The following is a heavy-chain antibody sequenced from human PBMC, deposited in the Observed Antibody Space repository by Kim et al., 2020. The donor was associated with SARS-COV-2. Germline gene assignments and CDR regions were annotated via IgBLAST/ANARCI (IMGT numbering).Heavy chain of an antibody. D-gene: IGHD3-22*01. CDR2: IYYSGST. J-gene: IGHJ5*02. CDR3: ARDSPYRYDSSVT. CDR1: GGSISSSSYY. V-gene: IGHV4-39*07. Sequence: SETLSLTCTVSGGSISSSSYYWGWIRQPPGKGLEWIGSIYYSGSTYYNPSLKSRVTISVDTSKNQFSLKLSSVTAADTAVYYCARDSPYRYDSSVTWGQGTLVTVSS.